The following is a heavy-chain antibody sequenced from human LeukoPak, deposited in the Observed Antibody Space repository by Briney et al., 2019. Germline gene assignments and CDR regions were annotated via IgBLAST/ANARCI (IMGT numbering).Heavy chain of an antibody. J-gene: IGHJ4*02. CDR3: ARGVTDYYDSSGHYPDY. D-gene: IGHD3-22*01. V-gene: IGHV4-59*01. CDR2: IYYSGST. CDR1: GGSISCYY. Sequence: SETLSLTCTVSGGSISCYYWSWIRQPPGKGLEWIGYIYYSGSTNYNPSLKSRVTISVDTSKNQFSLKLSSVTAADTAVYYCARGVTDYYDSSGHYPDYWGQGTLVTVSS.